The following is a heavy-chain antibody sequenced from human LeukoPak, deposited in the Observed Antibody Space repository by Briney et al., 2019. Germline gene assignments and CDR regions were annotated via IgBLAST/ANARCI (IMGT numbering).Heavy chain of an antibody. CDR3: AKGHIDNIGDY. CDR2: ISGSGGST. Sequence: GGSLRLSCAASGFTLSSYEMNWVRQAPGKGLEWVSAISGSGGSTYYADSVKGRSTISRDNSKNTLYLQMNSLRAEDTAVYYCAKGHIDNIGDYWGQGTLVTVSS. J-gene: IGHJ4*02. V-gene: IGHV3-23*01. D-gene: IGHD5-12*01. CDR1: GFTLSSYE.